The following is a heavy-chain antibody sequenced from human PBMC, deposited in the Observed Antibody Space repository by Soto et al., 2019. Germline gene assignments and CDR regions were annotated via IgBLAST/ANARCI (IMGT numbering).Heavy chain of an antibody. CDR2: ISGSGGST. D-gene: IGHD4-17*01. CDR3: AKDQGDYPVYYYYYGMDV. CDR1: GFTFSSYA. J-gene: IGHJ6*02. V-gene: IGHV3-23*01. Sequence: EVQLLESGGGLVQPGGSLRLSCAASGFTFSSYAMSWVRQAPGKGLEWVSAISGSGGSTYYADSVKGRFTFSRDNSKNTLYLQMNSLRAEDTAVYYCAKDQGDYPVYYYYYGMDVWGQGTTVTVSS.